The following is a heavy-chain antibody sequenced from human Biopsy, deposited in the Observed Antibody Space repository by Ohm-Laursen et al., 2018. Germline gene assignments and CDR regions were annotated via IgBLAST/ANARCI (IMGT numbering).Heavy chain of an antibody. CDR1: GFKFADYG. CDR3: ARGYYDIGTGYHYDVFDF. J-gene: IGHJ3*01. D-gene: IGHD3-9*01. CDR2: ISWHSGSI. Sequence: SLRLSCAASGFKFADYGMNWVRQVPGKGLEWVSRISWHSGSIGYVDSVKGRFTISGDNAKNSLYLQMNSLNAEDTALYYCARGYYDIGTGYHYDVFDFWGRGTLVTVSS. V-gene: IGHV3-9*01.